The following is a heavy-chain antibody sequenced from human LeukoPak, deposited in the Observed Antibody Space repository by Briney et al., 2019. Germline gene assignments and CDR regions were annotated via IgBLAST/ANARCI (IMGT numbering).Heavy chain of an antibody. Sequence: AVTVSLKCSVGTFSSYAISWLRQPPAQGLEWVGVIIPFFGTANYAQKFQGRVTSTADESTSTSYMELSRLRSEDTAVYYCARVGSGWSGYFYAFDIWGQGTMVTVSS. CDR1: VGTFSSYA. J-gene: IGHJ3*02. D-gene: IGHD3-3*01. V-gene: IGHV1-69*13. CDR3: ARVGSGWSGYFYAFDI. CDR2: IIPFFGTA.